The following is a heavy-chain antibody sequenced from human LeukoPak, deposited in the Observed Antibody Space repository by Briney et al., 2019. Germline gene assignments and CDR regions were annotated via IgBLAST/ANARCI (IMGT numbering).Heavy chain of an antibody. Sequence: SETLSLTCAVSGGSISSSSWWSWVRQPPGKGLEWIGEISHGGSTNYNPSLESRVTISVDTSKNQFSLKLDSVTAADTAVYFCARVTATTPFDNCGQGILVTVSS. CDR1: GGSISSSSW. CDR3: ARVTATTPFDN. D-gene: IGHD1-1*01. CDR2: ISHGGST. V-gene: IGHV4-4*02. J-gene: IGHJ4*02.